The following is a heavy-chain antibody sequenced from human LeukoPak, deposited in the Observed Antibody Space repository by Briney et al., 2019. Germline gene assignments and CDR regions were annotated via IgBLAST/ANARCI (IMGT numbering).Heavy chain of an antibody. D-gene: IGHD3-22*01. CDR1: GYTLTELS. CDR2: FDPEDGET. CDR3: ATTYYYDSSGYRARYYYYMDV. Sequence: ASVKVSCKVSGYTLTELSMHWVRQAPGKGLEWMGGFDPEDGETIYAQKFQDRVTMTEDTSTDTAYMELSSLRSEDTAVYYCATTYYYDSSGYRARYYYYMDVWGKGTTVTVSS. V-gene: IGHV1-24*01. J-gene: IGHJ6*03.